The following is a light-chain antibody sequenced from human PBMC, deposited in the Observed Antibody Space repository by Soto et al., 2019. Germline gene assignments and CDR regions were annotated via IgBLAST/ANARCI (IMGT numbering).Light chain of an antibody. J-gene: IGKJ2*01. Sequence: EIVLTQSPGTLSVSPGERATLTCRASQSVSNNLAWYQQIPGQAPRLLIYGASTRATGCPGRFSGSGSGTEFTLTVSSLQPEDAAVYFCQQYKTWALFTFSQGTKLEIK. CDR1: QSVSNN. CDR2: GAS. V-gene: IGKV3-15*01. CDR3: QQYKTWALFT.